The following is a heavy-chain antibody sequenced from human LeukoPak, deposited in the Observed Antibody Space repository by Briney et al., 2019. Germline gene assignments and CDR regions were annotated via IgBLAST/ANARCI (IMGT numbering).Heavy chain of an antibody. CDR1: GYTFTAYY. CDR3: ARDYRFRITPFGGGRRNWFDP. V-gene: IGHV1-2*02. J-gene: IGHJ5*02. Sequence: GASVKVSCKASGYTFTAYYIHWVRQAPGKGLEWMGWINPNSGDTNYAQKFQGRVTMTRDKSINTVYMELSALRSDDTAVFYCARDYRFRITPFGGGRRNWFDPWGQGTLVTVSS. CDR2: INPNSGDT. D-gene: IGHD3-3*01.